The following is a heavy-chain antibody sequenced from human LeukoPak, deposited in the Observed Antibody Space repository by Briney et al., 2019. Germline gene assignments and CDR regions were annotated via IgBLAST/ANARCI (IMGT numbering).Heavy chain of an antibody. D-gene: IGHD3-16*01. CDR1: GVSISSSGFY. CDR2: IYYSGST. CDR3: ARGGGRGYYFDY. V-gene: IGHV4-61*05. Sequence: PSETLSLTCTVSGVSISSSGFYWGWIRQPPGKGLEWIGYIYYSGSTNYNPSLKSRVTISVDTSKNQFSLKLSSVTAADTAVYYCARGGGRGYYFDYWGQGTLVTVSS. J-gene: IGHJ4*02.